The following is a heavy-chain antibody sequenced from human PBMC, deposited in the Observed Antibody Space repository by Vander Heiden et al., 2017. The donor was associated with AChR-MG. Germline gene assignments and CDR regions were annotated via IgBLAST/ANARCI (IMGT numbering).Heavy chain of an antibody. V-gene: IGHV3-9*01. D-gene: IGHD2-2*01. J-gene: IGHJ4*02. CDR1: GLPFGNYA. CDR3: GKDSWPASLSGAFDC. CDR2: ISWNSGSI. Sequence: EVQLVDSGGGLVLPGSSLRLSCAVSGLPFGNYALHWFRQAQGKGLEWVAGISWNSGSIRYGDSVKGRFTISRDDAKNSLYLQMNRLRTHDTAFYYCGKDSWPASLSGAFDCRVQGTLVTLSS.